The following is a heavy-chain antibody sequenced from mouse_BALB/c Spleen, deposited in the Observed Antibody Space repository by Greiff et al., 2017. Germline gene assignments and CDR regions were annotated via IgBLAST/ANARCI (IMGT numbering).Heavy chain of an antibody. CDR2: INPSNGGT. J-gene: IGHJ4*01. D-gene: IGHD4-1*02. CDR1: GYTFTSYY. V-gene: IGHV1S81*02. CDR3: ARSPQLSDMDY. Sequence: QVQLMESGAELVKPGASVKLSCKASGYTFTSYYMYWVKQRPGQGLEWIGEINPSNGGTNFNEKFKSKATLTVDNTSNTAYMQLSSLTSEDSAVYDSARSPQLSDMDYWGQGTTVTVSS.